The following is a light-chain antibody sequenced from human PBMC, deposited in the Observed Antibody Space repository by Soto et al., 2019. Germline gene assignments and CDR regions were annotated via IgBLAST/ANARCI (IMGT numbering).Light chain of an antibody. J-gene: IGLJ2*01. CDR1: NSNIGAGYD. CDR2: GNN. Sequence: QAVVTQPPSVSGAPGQRVTVSCTGNNSNIGAGYDVHWYQQLPGTAPKLLIYGNNNRPSGVPDRFSGSKSGTSASLAITGLQAEDEADYYCLSYDGSLSAKVFGGGTKVTVL. V-gene: IGLV1-40*01. CDR3: LSYDGSLSAKV.